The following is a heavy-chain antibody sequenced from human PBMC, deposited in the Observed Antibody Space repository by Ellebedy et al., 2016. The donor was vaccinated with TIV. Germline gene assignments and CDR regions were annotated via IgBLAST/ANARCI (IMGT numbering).Heavy chain of an antibody. Sequence: GESLKISXAASGFTFSSYSINWVRQAPGKGLEWVSLIIGSGGSTFYADSVKGRFTISRDNSKNTLYLQMNSLRAEDTAVYYCVTYNRREFEYWGQGTLVTVSS. J-gene: IGHJ4*02. D-gene: IGHD1-1*01. CDR2: IIGSGGST. V-gene: IGHV3-23*01. CDR1: GFTFSSYS. CDR3: VTYNRREFEY.